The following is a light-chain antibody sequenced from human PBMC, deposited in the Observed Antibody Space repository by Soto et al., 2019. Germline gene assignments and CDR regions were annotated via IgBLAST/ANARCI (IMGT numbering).Light chain of an antibody. CDR1: QSVSSSY. Sequence: EIVLTQSPGTLSLSPGARGTLSCRASQSVSSSYLAWYQQKPGQAPRLLIYGASSRATGIPDRFSGSGSGTDFTLTISRLEPEDFAVYYCQQYGSSLTWTFGQGTKVDIK. J-gene: IGKJ1*01. CDR2: GAS. V-gene: IGKV3-20*01. CDR3: QQYGSSLTWT.